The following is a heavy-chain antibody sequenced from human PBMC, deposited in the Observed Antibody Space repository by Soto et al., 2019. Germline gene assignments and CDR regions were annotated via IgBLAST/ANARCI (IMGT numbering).Heavy chain of an antibody. Sequence: ASVKVSCKASGYSFIGQYIPWVRQAPGQGLEWVGWMNPNNGDTNYAQKFQDRVTITADKSTTTVYLELSSLTSEDTAVYFCARVRDPHLDHYGLDVWGQGTTVTVSS. V-gene: IGHV1-2*02. CDR2: MNPNNGDT. CDR1: GYSFIGQY. J-gene: IGHJ6*02. CDR3: ARVRDPHLDHYGLDV.